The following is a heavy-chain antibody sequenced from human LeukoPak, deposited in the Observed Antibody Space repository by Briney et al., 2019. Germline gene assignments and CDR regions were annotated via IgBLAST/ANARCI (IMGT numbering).Heavy chain of an antibody. CDR1: GFTFSNNA. CDR3: ARDQPPLDCSSTSCYYEWFDP. Sequence: GGSLRLSCGASGFTFSNNAMSWVRQAPGKGLEWVSAISVSGGNTYYADSVKGRFTISIDNSKNTLFLQMNSLRAEDTAVYYCARDQPPLDCSSTSCYYEWFDPWGQGTLVTVSS. D-gene: IGHD2-2*01. CDR2: ISVSGGNT. J-gene: IGHJ5*02. V-gene: IGHV3-23*01.